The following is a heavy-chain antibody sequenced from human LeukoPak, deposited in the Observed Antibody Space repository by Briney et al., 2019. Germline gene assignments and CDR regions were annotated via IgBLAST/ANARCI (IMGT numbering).Heavy chain of an antibody. Sequence: ASVKVSCKASGYTFTGYYMHWVRQAPGQGLEWMGWINPNSGGANYAQKFQGRVTMTRDTSISTAYMELSRLRSDDTAVYYCARGPDSELSSRRISYYYYMDVWGKGTTVTVSS. D-gene: IGHD1-26*01. CDR3: ARGPDSELSSRRISYYYYMDV. CDR2: INPNSGGA. V-gene: IGHV1-2*02. CDR1: GYTFTGYY. J-gene: IGHJ6*03.